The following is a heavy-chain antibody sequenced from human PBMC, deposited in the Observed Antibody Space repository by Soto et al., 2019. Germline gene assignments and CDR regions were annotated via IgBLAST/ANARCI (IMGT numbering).Heavy chain of an antibody. CDR2: ISGSGGST. Sequence: EVQLVESGGVVVQPGGSLRLSCAASGFTFDDYTMHWVRQAPGKGLEWVSAISGSGGSTYYADSVKGRFTISRDNSKNTLYLQMNSLRAEDTAVYYCAKAWDCSGGSCYFDYWGQGTLVTVSS. CDR3: AKAWDCSGGSCYFDY. J-gene: IGHJ4*02. CDR1: GFTFDDYT. V-gene: IGHV3-23*04. D-gene: IGHD2-15*01.